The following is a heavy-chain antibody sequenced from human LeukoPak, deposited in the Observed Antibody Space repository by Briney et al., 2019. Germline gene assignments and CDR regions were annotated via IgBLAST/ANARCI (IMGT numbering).Heavy chain of an antibody. J-gene: IGHJ4*02. Sequence: GASVKVSCKASGYTFTSYGISWVRQAPGQGLEWMGWISAYNGNTNYAQKLQGRVTMTTDTSTSTAYMELRSPRSDDTAVYYCARDHVAVAGTWGFDYWGQGTLVTVSS. CDR1: GYTFTSYG. D-gene: IGHD6-19*01. V-gene: IGHV1-18*01. CDR3: ARDHVAVAGTWGFDY. CDR2: ISAYNGNT.